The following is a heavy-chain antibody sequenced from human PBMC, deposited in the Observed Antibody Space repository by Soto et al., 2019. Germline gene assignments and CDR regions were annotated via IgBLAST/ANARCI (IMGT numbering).Heavy chain of an antibody. CDR3: ARVRKVGGTTHFDS. J-gene: IGHJ4*02. CDR1: GYTFTNFG. Sequence: ASVKVSCKASGYTFTNFGISWVRQAPGQGLEWMGWISAYNGNTNYAQKFQGRVTMTTDTSTSTAYMEVRSLRFDDTAVYYCARVRKVGGTTHFDSWGQGVLVTVSS. V-gene: IGHV1-18*01. D-gene: IGHD1-26*01. CDR2: ISAYNGNT.